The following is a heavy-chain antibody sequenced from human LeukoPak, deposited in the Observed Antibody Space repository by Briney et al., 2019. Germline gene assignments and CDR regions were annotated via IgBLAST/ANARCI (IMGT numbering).Heavy chain of an antibody. CDR3: ARKVYSSGWYDRDY. J-gene: IGHJ4*02. CDR1: GYTFTSYG. D-gene: IGHD6-19*01. Sequence: ASVKVSCKASGYTFTSYGISWVRQAPGQGLEWMGWINAYNGNTNYAQKLQGRVTMPTDTSTSTAYMELRSLRSDDTAVYYCARKVYSSGWYDRDYWGQGTLVTVSS. CDR2: INAYNGNT. V-gene: IGHV1-18*01.